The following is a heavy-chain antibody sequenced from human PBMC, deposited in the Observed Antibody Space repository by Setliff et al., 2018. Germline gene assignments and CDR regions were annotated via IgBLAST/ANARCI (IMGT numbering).Heavy chain of an antibody. V-gene: IGHV5-51*01. CDR3: ARLGAPASHDAFDI. CDR2: VFSGDSDT. D-gene: IGHD6-25*01. J-gene: IGHJ3*02. Sequence: RGESLRLSCKGSGYRFTTYWIGWVRQMPGKGLEWMGIVFSGDSDTRYSPSFQGQVTMSAGKSINTAYLQWSSLKASDTAMYYCARLGAPASHDAFDIWGQGTMVTVSS. CDR1: GYRFTTYW.